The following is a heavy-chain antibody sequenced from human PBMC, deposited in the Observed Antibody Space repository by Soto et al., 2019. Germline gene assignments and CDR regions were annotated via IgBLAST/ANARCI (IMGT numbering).Heavy chain of an antibody. CDR3: ARDTTVTTPTYFAS. V-gene: IGHV3-66*01. D-gene: IGHD4-17*01. Sequence: EGQLVESGGGLVQPGGSLRLSCAASGWTVSNSYMNWVRQAPGEGLEWVSILYSDGTTYYADSVKGRFTISRDNSKNTLYLQMHSLRADDTAVYYCARDTTVTTPTYFASWGQGTLVIVSS. J-gene: IGHJ4*02. CDR2: LYSDGTT. CDR1: GWTVSNSY.